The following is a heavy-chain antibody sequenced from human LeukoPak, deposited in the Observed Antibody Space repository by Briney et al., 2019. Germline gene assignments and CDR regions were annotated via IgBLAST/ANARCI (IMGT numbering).Heavy chain of an antibody. V-gene: IGHV4-59*08. D-gene: IGHD5-18*01. Sequence: SETLSLTCTVSGGSISSYYWSWIRQPPGKGLEWIGYIYYSGSTNYNPSLKSRVTISVDTSKNQFSLKLSSVTAADTAVYYCARLGRGYSYGHHWFDPWGQGTLVTVSS. CDR2: IYYSGST. CDR3: ARLGRGYSYGHHWFDP. J-gene: IGHJ5*02. CDR1: GGSISSYY.